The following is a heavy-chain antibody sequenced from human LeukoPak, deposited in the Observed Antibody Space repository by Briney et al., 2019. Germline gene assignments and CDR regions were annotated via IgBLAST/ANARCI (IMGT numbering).Heavy chain of an antibody. CDR1: GFTFSSYA. Sequence: PGGSLRLSCAASGFTFSSYAMSWVRQAPGKGLEWVSAISGSGGSTYYADSVKGRFTISRDNFKNTLYLQMSSLRAEDTAVYYCAKQIGLKYSSSSDYWGQGTLVTVSS. V-gene: IGHV3-23*01. J-gene: IGHJ4*02. CDR3: AKQIGLKYSSSSDY. D-gene: IGHD6-13*01. CDR2: ISGSGGST.